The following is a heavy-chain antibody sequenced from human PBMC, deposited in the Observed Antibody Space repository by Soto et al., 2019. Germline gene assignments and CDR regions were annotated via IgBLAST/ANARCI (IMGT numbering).Heavy chain of an antibody. J-gene: IGHJ6*02. CDR1: GFTFSSSG. CDR3: ATDMRGYSYGMDV. D-gene: IGHD1-26*01. V-gene: IGHV3-30*03. Sequence: QVQLVESGGGVVQPGRSLRLSCAASGFTFSSSGMHWVRQAPGKGLEWVAVISCDGSNKYYADSVKGRFTISRDNSKNTLYLQMNSLRAEDTAVYYCATDMRGYSYGMDVWGQGTTVTVSS. CDR2: ISCDGSNK.